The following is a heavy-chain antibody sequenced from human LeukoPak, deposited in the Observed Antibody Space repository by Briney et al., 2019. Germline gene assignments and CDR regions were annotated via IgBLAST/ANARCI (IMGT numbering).Heavy chain of an antibody. CDR2: IYYSGST. D-gene: IGHD2-2*01. V-gene: IGHV4-39*07. J-gene: IGHJ4*02. CDR1: GGSISSSSYY. Sequence: SETLSLTCTVSGGSISSSSYYWGWIRQPPGKGLEWIGSIYYSGSTYYNPSLKSRVTISVDTSKNQFSLKLSSVTAADTAVYYCARDPLGYCSSTSCYPNDYWGQGTLVTVSS. CDR3: ARDPLGYCSSTSCYPNDY.